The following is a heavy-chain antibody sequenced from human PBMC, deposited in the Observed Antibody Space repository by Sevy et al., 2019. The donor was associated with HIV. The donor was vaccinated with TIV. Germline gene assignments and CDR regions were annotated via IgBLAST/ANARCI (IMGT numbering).Heavy chain of an antibody. J-gene: IGHJ6*02. CDR1: GYTFTSYA. D-gene: IGHD2-15*01. CDR2: INTNTGNP. CDR3: AREYCSGGSCYSGYYGMDV. Sequence: ASVKVSCKASGYTFTSYAMNWGRQAPGQGLEWMGWINTNTGNPTYAQGFTGRFVFSLDTSVSTAYLQISSLKAEDTAVYYCAREYCSGGSCYSGYYGMDVWGQGTTVTVSS. V-gene: IGHV7-4-1*02.